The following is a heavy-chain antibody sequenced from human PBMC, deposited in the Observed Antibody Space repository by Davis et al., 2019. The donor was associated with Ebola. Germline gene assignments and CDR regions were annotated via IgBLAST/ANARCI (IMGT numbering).Heavy chain of an antibody. J-gene: IGHJ4*02. CDR1: GFTFSSYG. CDR2: IWYDEVNK. V-gene: IGHV3-33*01. Sequence: GESLKISCAASGFTFSSYGMHWVRQAPGKGLEWVAVIWYDEVNKYYADSLKDRFTISRDNSKYTLYLEMNSLRAEDTAMYYCTRGGVGSTSPFDYWGQGTLVTVSS. D-gene: IGHD1-26*01. CDR3: TRGGVGSTSPFDY.